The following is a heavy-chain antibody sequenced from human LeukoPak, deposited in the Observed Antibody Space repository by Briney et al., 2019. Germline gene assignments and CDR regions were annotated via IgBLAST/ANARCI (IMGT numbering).Heavy chain of an antibody. CDR3: ARGAYSGYDGNYFDY. CDR2: IYYSGST. D-gene: IGHD5-12*01. V-gene: IGHV4-59*01. Sequence: SETLSLTCTVSGGSISSYYWSWIRQPPGKGLEWIGYIYYSGSTNYNPSLKSRVTISVDTSKNQFSLKLSSVTAADTAVYYCARGAYSGYDGNYFDYWGQGTLVTVSS. CDR1: GGSISSYY. J-gene: IGHJ4*02.